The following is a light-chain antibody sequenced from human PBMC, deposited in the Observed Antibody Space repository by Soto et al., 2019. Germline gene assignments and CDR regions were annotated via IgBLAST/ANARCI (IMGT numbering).Light chain of an antibody. J-gene: IGKJ1*01. Sequence: SVLTHSPSTLSVSPGERSTLSCRASQSVSSSYLAWYQQKPGQAPRRLIFGASFRATGIPDRFSGSGSGTDFTLTISRLEPEDFTVYYCQQYGSSPATFGQGTKV. V-gene: IGKV3-20*01. CDR1: QSVSSSY. CDR3: QQYGSSPAT. CDR2: GAS.